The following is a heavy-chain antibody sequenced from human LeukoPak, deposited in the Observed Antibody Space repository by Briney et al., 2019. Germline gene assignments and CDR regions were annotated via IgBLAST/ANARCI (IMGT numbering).Heavy chain of an antibody. CDR2: IYYSGST. V-gene: IGHV4-39*01. J-gene: IGHJ4*02. D-gene: IGHD3-3*02. CDR1: GGSIRSTSSY. Sequence: SETLSLTCTVSGGSIRSTSSYWGWIRQSPGKGLEWIGSIYYSGSTYYNPSLKSRVTISVDTSKNQFSLNLSSVTAADTAVYYCARGQFWSGYSIWGQGTLVTVSS. CDR3: ARGQFWSGYSI.